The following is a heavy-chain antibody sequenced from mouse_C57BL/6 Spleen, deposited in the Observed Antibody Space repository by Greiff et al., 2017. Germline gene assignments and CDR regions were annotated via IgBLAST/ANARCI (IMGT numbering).Heavy chain of an antibody. Sequence: VKLMESGAELARPGASVKMSCKASGYTFTSYTMHWVKQRPGQGLEWIGYINPSSGYSKYNQKFKDKATLTADKSSSTAYMQLSSLTSEDSTVYYCARSGDYDEDYYAMDYWGQGTSVTVSS. V-gene: IGHV1-4*01. CDR3: ARSGDYDEDYYAMDY. CDR1: GYTFTSYT. CDR2: INPSSGYS. D-gene: IGHD2-4*01. J-gene: IGHJ4*01.